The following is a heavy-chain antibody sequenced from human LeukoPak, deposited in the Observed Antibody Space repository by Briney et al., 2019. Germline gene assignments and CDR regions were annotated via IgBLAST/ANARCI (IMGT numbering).Heavy chain of an antibody. CDR1: GGSFSGYY. CDR3: ARVRGVIISWFDR. Sequence: SETLSLTCAVYGGSFSGYYWSWIRRPPGKGLEWIGEINHSGSTNYNPSLKSRVTISVDTSKNQFSLKLSSVTAADTAVYYCARVRGVIISWFDRWGQGTLVTVSS. V-gene: IGHV4-34*01. CDR2: INHSGST. D-gene: IGHD3-10*01. J-gene: IGHJ5*02.